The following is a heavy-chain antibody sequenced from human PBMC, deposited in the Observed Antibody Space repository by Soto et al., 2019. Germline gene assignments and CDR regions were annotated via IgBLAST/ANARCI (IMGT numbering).Heavy chain of an antibody. D-gene: IGHD3-10*01. V-gene: IGHV3-30*18. CDR2: ISYDGSNK. CDR1: GFTFGSYG. Sequence: QVQLVESGGGVVQPGRSLRLSCAASGFTFGSYGMHWVRQAPGKGLEWVAVISYDGSNKYYADSVKGRFTISRDNSKNTLYLQMNSLRAEDTAVYYCAKDWGYYGSGSPNWFDPWGQGTLVTVSS. J-gene: IGHJ5*02. CDR3: AKDWGYYGSGSPNWFDP.